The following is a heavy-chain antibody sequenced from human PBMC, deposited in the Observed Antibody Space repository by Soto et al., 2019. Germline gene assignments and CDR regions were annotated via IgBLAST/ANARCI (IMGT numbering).Heavy chain of an antibody. CDR1: GGSISSYY. CDR2: IYYGGGT. V-gene: IGHV4-59*01. CDR3: ASQYYYDSSGSQTFDY. J-gene: IGHJ4*02. Sequence: SETLSLTCTVSGGSISSYYWNWIRQPPGKGLEWIGDIYYGGGTNYNPSLKSRVTLSVDTSKNQFSLKLSSVTAADTAVYYCASQYYYDSSGSQTFDYWGQGTQVTV. D-gene: IGHD3-22*01.